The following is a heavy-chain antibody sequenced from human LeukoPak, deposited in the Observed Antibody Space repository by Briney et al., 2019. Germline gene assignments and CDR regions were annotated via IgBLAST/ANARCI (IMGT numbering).Heavy chain of an antibody. CDR2: MNPNSGNT. J-gene: IGHJ5*02. V-gene: IGHV1-8*01. CDR3: ARDFWSATSNWFDP. Sequence: ASVKVSCKASGYTFTSYDINWVRQATGQGLEWMGWMNPNSGNTGYAQKFQGRVTMTRNTSISTAYMELSSLRSEDTAVYYCARDFWSATSNWFDPWGQGTLVTVSS. CDR1: GYTFTSYD. D-gene: IGHD5-12*01.